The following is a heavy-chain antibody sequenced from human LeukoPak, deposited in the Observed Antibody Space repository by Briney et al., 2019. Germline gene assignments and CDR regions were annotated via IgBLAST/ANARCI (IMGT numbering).Heavy chain of an antibody. J-gene: IGHJ6*02. D-gene: IGHD3-10*01. Sequence: SETLSLTCAVYGGSLSGYYWSWIRQPPGKGLEWIGEINHSGSTNYNPSLKSRVTISVDTSKNQFSLKLSSVTAADTAVYYCAREVSRYGSGSRLNGMDVWGQGTTVTVSS. CDR3: AREVSRYGSGSRLNGMDV. CDR1: GGSLSGYY. CDR2: INHSGST. V-gene: IGHV4-34*01.